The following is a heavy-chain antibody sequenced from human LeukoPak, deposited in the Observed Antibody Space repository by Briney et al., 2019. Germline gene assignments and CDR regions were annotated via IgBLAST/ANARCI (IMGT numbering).Heavy chain of an antibody. J-gene: IGHJ4*02. CDR1: GFTFSSYG. V-gene: IGHV3-30*03. Sequence: GRSLRLSCAASGFTFSSYGMHWVRQAPGKGLEWVAVISYDGSNKYYADSVKGRFTIPRDNSKNTLYLQMNSLRAEDTAVYYCARDSSSYYYDRSILTPDYWGQGTLVTVSS. D-gene: IGHD3-22*01. CDR3: ARDSSSYYYDRSILTPDY. CDR2: ISYDGSNK.